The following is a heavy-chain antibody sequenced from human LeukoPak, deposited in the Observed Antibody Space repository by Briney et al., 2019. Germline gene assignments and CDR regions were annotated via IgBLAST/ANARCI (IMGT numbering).Heavy chain of an antibody. D-gene: IGHD3-22*01. J-gene: IGHJ4*02. CDR2: IYYSGST. CDR1: GGSISSSSYY. V-gene: IGHV4-39*01. CDR3: ARQQSSESSGYYYGDDY. Sequence: PSETLSLTCTVSGGSISSSSYYWGWIRQPPGKGLEWIGSIYYSGSTYYNPSLKSRVTISVDTSKNQFSLKLSSVTAADTAVYYCARQQSSESSGYYYGDDYWGQGTLVTVSS.